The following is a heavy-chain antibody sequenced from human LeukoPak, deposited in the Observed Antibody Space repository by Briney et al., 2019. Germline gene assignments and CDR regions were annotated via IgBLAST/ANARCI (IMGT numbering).Heavy chain of an antibody. CDR3: ARDLMGTMVRRGFDP. CDR2: IYYSGST. CDR1: GGSISSGDYY. D-gene: IGHD3-10*01. V-gene: IGHV4-30-4*08. J-gene: IGHJ5*02. Sequence: SETLSLTCTVSGGSISSGDYYWSWIRQPPGKGPEWIGYIYYSGSTYYNPSLKSRVTISVDTSKNQFSLKLSSVTAADTAVYYCARDLMGTMVRRGFDPWGQGTLVTVSS.